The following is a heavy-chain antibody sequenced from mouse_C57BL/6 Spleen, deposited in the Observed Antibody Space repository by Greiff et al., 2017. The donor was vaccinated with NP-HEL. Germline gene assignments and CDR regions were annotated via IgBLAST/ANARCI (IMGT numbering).Heavy chain of an antibody. CDR1: GYTFTSYW. Sequence: VQLQQPGAELVKPGASVKLSCKASGYTFTSYWMHWVKQRPGQGLEWIGMIHPNSGSTNYNEKFKSKATLTVDKSSSTAYMQLSSLTSEDSAVYYCARPSTMVTTGDFDYWGKGTTLTVSS. V-gene: IGHV1-64*01. CDR3: ARPSTMVTTGDFDY. CDR2: IHPNSGST. J-gene: IGHJ2*01. D-gene: IGHD2-2*01.